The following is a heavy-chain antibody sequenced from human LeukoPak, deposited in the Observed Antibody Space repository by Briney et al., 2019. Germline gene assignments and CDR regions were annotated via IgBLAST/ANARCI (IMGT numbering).Heavy chain of an antibody. CDR2: IRSKAYGGTT. V-gene: IGHV3-49*03. J-gene: IGHJ4*02. D-gene: IGHD2-21*02. CDR3: TRDRTIYCGGDCSTFDY. CDR1: GFTFGDYA. Sequence: GGSLRLSCTASGFTFGDYAMSWFRQAPGKGLEWVGFIRSKAYGGTTEYAASVKGRFTISRDDSKSIAYLQMNSLKTEDTAVYYCTRDRTIYCGGDCSTFDYWGQGTLVTVSS.